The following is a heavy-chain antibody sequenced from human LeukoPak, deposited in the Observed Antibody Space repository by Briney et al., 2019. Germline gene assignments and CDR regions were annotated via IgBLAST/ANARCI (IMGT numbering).Heavy chain of an antibody. J-gene: IGHJ4*02. D-gene: IGHD2-15*01. CDR2: ISGSGGST. CDR1: GFTFSSYA. V-gene: IGHV3-23*01. CDR3: AKDRTAVVVVVAATGPDY. Sequence: GGSLRLSCAASGFTFSSYAMSWVRQAPGKGLEWVSAISGSGGSTYYADSVKGRFTISRDNSKNTLYLQMNSLRAEDTAVYYCAKDRTAVVVVVAATGPDYWGQGTLVTVSS.